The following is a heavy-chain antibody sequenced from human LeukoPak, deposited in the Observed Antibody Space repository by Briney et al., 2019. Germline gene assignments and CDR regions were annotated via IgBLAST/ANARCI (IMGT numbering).Heavy chain of an antibody. CDR2: INHSGST. CDR1: GGSFSGYY. CDR3: ARMTMVRGVTTIPFDY. J-gene: IGHJ4*02. Sequence: SETLSLTCAVYGGSFSGYYWSWIRQPPGKGLEWIGEINHSGSTNYNPSLKSRVTISVDTSKNQFSLKLSSVTAADTAVYYCARMTMVRGVTTIPFDYWGQGTLVTVSS. D-gene: IGHD3-10*01. V-gene: IGHV4-34*01.